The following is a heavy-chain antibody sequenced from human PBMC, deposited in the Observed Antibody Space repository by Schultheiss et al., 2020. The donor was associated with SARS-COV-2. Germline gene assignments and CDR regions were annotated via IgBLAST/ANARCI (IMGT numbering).Heavy chain of an antibody. D-gene: IGHD3-9*01. J-gene: IGHJ6*02. CDR3: ARDHTYYDILTGYYYYYGMDV. Sequence: GGSLRLSCAASGFTFDDYAMHWVRQAPGKGLEWVSAISGSGGSTYYADSVKGRFTISRDNSKNTLYLQMNSLRAEDTAVYYCARDHTYYDILTGYYYYYGMDVWGQGTTVTVSS. V-gene: IGHV3-23*01. CDR2: ISGSGGST. CDR1: GFTFDDYA.